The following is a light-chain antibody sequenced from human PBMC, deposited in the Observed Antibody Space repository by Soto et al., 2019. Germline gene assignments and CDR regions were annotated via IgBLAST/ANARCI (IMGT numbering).Light chain of an antibody. J-gene: IGLJ1*01. Sequence: QSALTQPASVSGSPGQSITISCTGTSSDVGGYNFVSWYQQHPGKVPKLMIYDVSSRPSGVSDRFSGSKSGNTASLTISGLQAEDEGDYYCRSYTSRSTHVFGSGTKVTVL. CDR2: DVS. V-gene: IGLV2-14*03. CDR3: RSYTSRSTHV. CDR1: SSDVGGYNF.